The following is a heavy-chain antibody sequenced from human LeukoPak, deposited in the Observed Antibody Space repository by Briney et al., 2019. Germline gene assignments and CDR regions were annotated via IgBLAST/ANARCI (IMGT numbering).Heavy chain of an antibody. Sequence: GGSLRLSCAASGFTVGIYWMSWARQAPGKGLEWVANIKQDEGKKYYVYSVKGRFTVSRDNAKNSLHLQMNSLRAEDTAVYYCARESAYRRYDYYHYMDVWGEGTKVTVS. D-gene: IGHD4-11*01. V-gene: IGHV3-7*01. CDR1: GFTVGIYW. J-gene: IGHJ6*03. CDR3: ARESAYRRYDYYHYMDV. CDR2: IKQDEGKK.